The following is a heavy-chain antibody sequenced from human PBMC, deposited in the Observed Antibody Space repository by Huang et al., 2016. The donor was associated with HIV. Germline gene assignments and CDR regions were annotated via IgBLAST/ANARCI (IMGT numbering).Heavy chain of an antibody. CDR1: GGSMSSNY. V-gene: IGHV4-59*01. Sequence: QVQLQESGPGLVKPSETLSLTCTVSGGSMSSNYWSWLRQPPGKGPEWLGSVDYHGSTNNNPSLKSRVTISVDTSKNQFSLKMTSGTTADTAVYYCARDLLVLESDAFDIWGPGTMVTVSS. CDR2: VDYHGST. CDR3: ARDLLVLESDAFDI. D-gene: IGHD3-3*01. J-gene: IGHJ3*02.